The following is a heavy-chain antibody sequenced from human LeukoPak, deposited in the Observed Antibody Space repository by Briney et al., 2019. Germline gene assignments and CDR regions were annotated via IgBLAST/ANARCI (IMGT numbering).Heavy chain of an antibody. CDR2: IHPVDSHT. J-gene: IGHJ3*01. CDR1: GFSFTSYW. CDR3: ARRGKSAFDV. Sequence: EESLKISCKGSGFSFTSYWIGWVRQMPGKGLEWMGIIHPVDSHTRYSPSLQGQVSISADKSSSTAYLQWSSLKASDTAMYYCARRGKSAFDVWGQGTMVTVSS. V-gene: IGHV5-51*01. D-gene: IGHD3-16*01.